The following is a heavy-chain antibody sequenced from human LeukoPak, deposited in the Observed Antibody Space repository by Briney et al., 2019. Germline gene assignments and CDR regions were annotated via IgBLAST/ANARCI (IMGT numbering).Heavy chain of an antibody. CDR1: GFTFSSYW. V-gene: IGHV3-74*01. CDR2: INSDGSSI. CDR3: ARGLDRGAFDI. Sequence: GGFLRLSCAASGFTFSSYWMHWVRQAPGKGLVWVSRINSDGSSISYADSVKGRFTISRDNAKNTLYLQMNSLRAEDTAVYYCARGLDRGAFDIWGQGTMVTVSS. D-gene: IGHD3-10*01. J-gene: IGHJ3*02.